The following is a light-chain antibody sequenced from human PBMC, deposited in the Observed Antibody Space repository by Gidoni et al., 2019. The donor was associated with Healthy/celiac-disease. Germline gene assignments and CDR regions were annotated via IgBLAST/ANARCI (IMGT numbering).Light chain of an antibody. CDR3: QQCNSYPLT. Sequence: ASQLNQSPSSLSASVGDRVTITCRASQGISSALAWYQKTPGKAPKLLIHDASSLESGVPSRFSGGGSGTDFTLTISSLQPELFATYYCQQCNSYPLTFGGGTKVEIK. CDR2: DAS. CDR1: QGISSA. J-gene: IGKJ4*01. V-gene: IGKV1-13*02.